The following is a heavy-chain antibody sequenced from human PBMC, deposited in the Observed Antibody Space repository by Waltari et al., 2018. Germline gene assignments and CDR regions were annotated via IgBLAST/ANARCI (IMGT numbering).Heavy chain of an antibody. CDR1: GYSISSGYY. CDR2: INHSGLT. CDR3: ARGGGLLRGVSGYGYGMDV. D-gene: IGHD3-10*01. J-gene: IGHJ6*02. V-gene: IGHV4-38-2*01. Sequence: QVQLQESGPRLVTPSETLSLNCAVSGYSISSGYYWDWLRQPPGKGLEWMGTINHSGLTYYNPSLKGLVTISVDTSKNHFSLEMRSVTAADTAVYYCARGGGLLRGVSGYGYGMDVWGQGTTVTVSS.